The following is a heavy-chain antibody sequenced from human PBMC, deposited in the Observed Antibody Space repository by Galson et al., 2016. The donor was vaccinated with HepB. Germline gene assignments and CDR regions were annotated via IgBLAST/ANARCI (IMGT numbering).Heavy chain of an antibody. V-gene: IGHV6-1*01. J-gene: IGHJ6*02. CDR2: TFYRSKWYN. Sequence: CAISGDSVSGNSVAWNWIRQSPSRGLEWLGRTFYRSKWYNEYAVSVKSRITITPDTSKNQFSLQLNSVTPEDTAVYYCASFRDYHYGMDVWGQGTTVSVSS. CDR1: GDSVSGNSVA. CDR3: ASFRDYHYGMDV.